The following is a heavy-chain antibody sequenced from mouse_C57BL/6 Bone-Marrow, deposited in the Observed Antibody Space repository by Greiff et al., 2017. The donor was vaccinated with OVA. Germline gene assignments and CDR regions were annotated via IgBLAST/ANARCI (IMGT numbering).Heavy chain of an antibody. Sequence: VKLMESGAELVRPGTSVKVSCKASGYAFTNYLIEWVKQRPGQGLEWIGVINPGSGGPKYNEKFKGKATLTADKSSCTAYMRRISLTSEDSAVYFCARWGGYWGQGTTLTVSS. J-gene: IGHJ2*01. CDR2: INPGSGGP. CDR1: GYAFTNYL. CDR3: ARWGGY. V-gene: IGHV1-54*01.